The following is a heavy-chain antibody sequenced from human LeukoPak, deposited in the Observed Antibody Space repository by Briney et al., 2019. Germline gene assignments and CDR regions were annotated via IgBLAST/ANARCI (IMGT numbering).Heavy chain of an antibody. V-gene: IGHV3-30*02. D-gene: IGHD5-12*01. CDR1: GFTFSSYG. Sequence: PGGSLRLSCAASGFTFSSYGMHWVRQAPGKGLEWVAFIRYDGSNKYYADFVKGRFTISRDNSKNTLYLQMNSLRAEDTAVYYCAKVLAKRAVATGASTWGQGTLVTVSS. J-gene: IGHJ5*02. CDR2: IRYDGSNK. CDR3: AKVLAKRAVATGAST.